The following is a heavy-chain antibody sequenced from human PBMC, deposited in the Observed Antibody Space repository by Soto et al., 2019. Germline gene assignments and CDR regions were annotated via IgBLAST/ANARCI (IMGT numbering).Heavy chain of an antibody. V-gene: IGHV1-69*01. CDR1: GGTFSSYA. Sequence: QVQLVQSGAEVKKPGTSVKVSCKASGGTFSSYAISWVRQAPGQGLEWMGGIIPIFGTANYAQNFQGRVTITADESTDTAYMELSSLRSEDTAVYYCATARGAVIAATPGYWGQGTLVTVSS. D-gene: IGHD2-15*01. CDR3: ATARGAVIAATPGY. J-gene: IGHJ4*02. CDR2: IIPIFGTA.